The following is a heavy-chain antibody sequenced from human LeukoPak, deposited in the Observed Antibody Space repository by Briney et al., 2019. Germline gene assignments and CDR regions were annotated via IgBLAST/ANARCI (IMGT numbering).Heavy chain of an antibody. CDR3: ATRYSSFLGTGWFVFDY. D-gene: IGHD6-6*01. CDR1: RFTFSSYA. Sequence: GGSLRLSCAASRFTFSSYAMNWVRQALGKGPEWVAAVSESGVTTYYADSVKGRFAISRDNSKNKVYLQMSSLRDDDTAVYYCATRYSSFLGTGWFVFDYWGQGTLVTVSS. CDR2: VSESGVTT. J-gene: IGHJ4*02. V-gene: IGHV3-23*01.